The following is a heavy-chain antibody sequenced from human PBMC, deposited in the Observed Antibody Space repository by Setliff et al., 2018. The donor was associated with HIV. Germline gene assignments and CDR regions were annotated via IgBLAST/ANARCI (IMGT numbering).Heavy chain of an antibody. V-gene: IGHV4-39*01. D-gene: IGHD6-6*01. CDR2: INHSGNT. Sequence: PSETLSLTCSVYGDSIGSNTFYWGWLRQPPGKEPEWIGSINHSGNTYYYPYLKSRVTMSVDTPKNQFYLRLSSVTATDTAVYYCARHRASSSGFPLDFWGQGILVTVSS. CDR3: ARHRASSSGFPLDF. CDR1: GDSIGSNTFY. J-gene: IGHJ4*02.